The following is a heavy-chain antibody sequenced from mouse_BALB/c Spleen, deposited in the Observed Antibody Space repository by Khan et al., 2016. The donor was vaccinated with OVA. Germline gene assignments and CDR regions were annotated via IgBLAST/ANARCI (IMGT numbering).Heavy chain of an antibody. Sequence: VQLQQSGAELVRPGALVKLSCKASGFNIKDYYIHWVNQRPEQGLEWIGWIDPENGNTIYDPKFQGKASITADTSSNTAYLQLSSLTSEDTAVYYCARAGYEAWFAYWGQGTLVTVSA. J-gene: IGHJ3*01. CDR2: IDPENGNT. CDR3: ARAGYEAWFAY. D-gene: IGHD2-3*01. V-gene: IGHV14-1*02. CDR1: GFNIKDYY.